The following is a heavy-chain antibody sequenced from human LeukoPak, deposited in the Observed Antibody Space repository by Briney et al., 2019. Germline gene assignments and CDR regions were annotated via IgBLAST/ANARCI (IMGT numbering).Heavy chain of an antibody. Sequence: GASVKVSCKASGYTFTDYYIHWVRQAPGQGLEWLGWINPNSGGTNYAQKFQGWVTMTRDTSISTAYMELSRLRSGDTAVYYCARVSLIYGSGSYYQSPLAYWGQGTLVTVSS. J-gene: IGHJ4*02. CDR2: INPNSGGT. CDR3: ARVSLIYGSGSYYQSPLAY. CDR1: GYTFTDYY. V-gene: IGHV1-2*04. D-gene: IGHD3-10*01.